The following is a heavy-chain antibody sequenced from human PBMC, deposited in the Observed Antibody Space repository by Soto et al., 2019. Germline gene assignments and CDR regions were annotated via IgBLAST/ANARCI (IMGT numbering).Heavy chain of an antibody. CDR1: GGSISSSSYY. Sequence: PSGTLALTCTVSGGSISSSSYYWGWIRQPPGKGLEWIGSIYYSGSTYYNPSLKSRVTISSDTSMNQFSLKMRSVATADAAVYYCARDRPRTIYNSAWHYYELDVWGQGTTVTVFS. J-gene: IGHJ6*02. CDR3: ARDRPRTIYNSAWHYYELDV. D-gene: IGHD6-25*01. V-gene: IGHV4-39*07. CDR2: IYYSGST.